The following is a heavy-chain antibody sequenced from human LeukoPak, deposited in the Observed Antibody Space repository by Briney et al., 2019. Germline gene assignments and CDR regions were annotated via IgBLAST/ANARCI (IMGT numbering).Heavy chain of an antibody. CDR2: IYYSGST. CDR1: GGSISSGGYY. V-gene: IGHV4-31*03. J-gene: IGHJ4*02. Sequence: PSETLSLTCTVSGGSISSGGYYWSWIRQHPGKGLEWIGYIYYSGSTYYNPSLKSRVTISVDTSKNRFSLKLSSVTAADTAVYYCARAGTAMAIDYWGQGTLVTVSS. CDR3: ARAGTAMAIDY. D-gene: IGHD5-18*01.